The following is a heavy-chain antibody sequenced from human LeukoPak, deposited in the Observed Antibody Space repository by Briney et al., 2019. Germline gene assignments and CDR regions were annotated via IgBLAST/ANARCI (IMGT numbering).Heavy chain of an antibody. CDR1: GLTFSPFW. J-gene: IGHJ4*02. CDR3: ARDSGYESTPDY. D-gene: IGHD5-12*01. Sequence: PGGSLRLSCTASGLTFSPFWMNWVRQAPGKGLEWVAVISYDGSNKYYADSVKGRFTISRDNSKNTLYLQMNSLRAEDTAVYYCARDSGYESTPDYWGQGTLVTVSS. V-gene: IGHV3-30-3*01. CDR2: ISYDGSNK.